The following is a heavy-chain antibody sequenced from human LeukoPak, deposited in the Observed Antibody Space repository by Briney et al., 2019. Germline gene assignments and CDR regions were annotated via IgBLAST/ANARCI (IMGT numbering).Heavy chain of an antibody. Sequence: PGGSLRLSCAASGFTVSDNYMSWVRQAPGKGLEWVSVIYSGGSTYYADSVKGRFSISRDNSKNTLYLQMNSLRAEDTAVYYCARDRPSYGYEFEGGFDYWGQGTLVTVSS. V-gene: IGHV3-53*01. CDR1: GFTVSDNY. J-gene: IGHJ4*02. CDR3: ARDRPSYGYEFEGGFDY. D-gene: IGHD5-18*01. CDR2: IYSGGST.